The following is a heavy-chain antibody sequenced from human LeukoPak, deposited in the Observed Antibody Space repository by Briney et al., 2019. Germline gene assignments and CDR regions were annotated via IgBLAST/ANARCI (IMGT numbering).Heavy chain of an antibody. CDR2: IRYDGSNK. D-gene: IGHD6-13*01. Sequence: GGSLRLSCAASGFTFNSFGMHWVRQAPGKGLEWISFIRYDGSNKYYTDSVEGRFTISRDNSQNTLYLQMNSLRTEDTALYFCAKDRTMAADGTYFDYWGQGTLVTVSS. J-gene: IGHJ4*02. CDR3: AKDRTMAADGTYFDY. CDR1: GFTFNSFG. V-gene: IGHV3-30*02.